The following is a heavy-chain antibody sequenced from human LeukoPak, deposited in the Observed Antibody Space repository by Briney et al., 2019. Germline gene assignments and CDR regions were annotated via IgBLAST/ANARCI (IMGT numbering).Heavy chain of an antibody. CDR3: ASNYDYVWGSYRYPSDAFDI. D-gene: IGHD3-16*02. CDR2: IIPIFGTA. CDR1: GGTFSSYA. J-gene: IGHJ3*02. Sequence: SVKVSCEASGGTFSSYAISWVRQAPGQGLEWMGGIIPIFGTANYAQKFQGRITITTDESTSTAYMELSSLRSEDTAVYYCASNYDYVWGSYRYPSDAFDIWGQGTMVTVSS. V-gene: IGHV1-69*05.